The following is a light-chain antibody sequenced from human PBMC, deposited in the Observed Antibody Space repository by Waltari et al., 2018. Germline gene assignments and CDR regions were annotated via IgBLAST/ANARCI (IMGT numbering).Light chain of an antibody. V-gene: IGKV3-20*01. CDR1: QSVSRS. CDR3: QHYVRLPAT. CDR2: DAS. J-gene: IGKJ1*01. Sequence: EIVLKQSPGTLSLSPGERATLSCRASQSVSRSLTWSQQKPGQAPRLLIYDASSRATGIPDGFSGSGSGTDFSLTISRLQHEDVAVYYCQHYVRLPATFGQGTKVEIK.